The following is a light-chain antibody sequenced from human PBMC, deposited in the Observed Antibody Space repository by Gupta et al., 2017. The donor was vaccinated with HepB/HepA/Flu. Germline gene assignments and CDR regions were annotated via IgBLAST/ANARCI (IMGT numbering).Light chain of an antibody. CDR1: QSVSSK. J-gene: IGKJ5*01. V-gene: IGKV3-15*01. CDR2: GAS. Sequence: EIVMTQSPATLSVSPGERATLSCRASQSVSSKLAWYQQKPGQAPRRLIYGASARATGIPVRFSGSGSGTEFTLTINSLQSEDFAVYHCQQYNAWPLTFGQGTRLEIK. CDR3: QQYNAWPLT.